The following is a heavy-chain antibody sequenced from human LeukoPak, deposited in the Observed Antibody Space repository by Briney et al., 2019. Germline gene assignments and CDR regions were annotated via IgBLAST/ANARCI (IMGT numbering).Heavy chain of an antibody. Sequence: LVKVSCKASGGTFSSYAISWVRQAPGQGLEWMGGIIPIFGTANYAQKFQGRVTITTDESTSTAYMELSSLRSEDTAVYYCARDIYDSSGSYFDYWGQGTLVTVSS. CDR3: ARDIYDSSGSYFDY. V-gene: IGHV1-69*05. CDR2: IIPIFGTA. J-gene: IGHJ4*02. CDR1: GGTFSSYA. D-gene: IGHD3-22*01.